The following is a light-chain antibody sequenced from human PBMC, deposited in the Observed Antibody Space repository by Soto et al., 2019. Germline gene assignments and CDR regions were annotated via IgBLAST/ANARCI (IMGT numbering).Light chain of an antibody. Sequence: DIQMTQSPSSLSASVGDRVTITCRASQDISNYLAWYQQKPGKVPKLLIYGASTLQSEVPSRFSGSGSGTDFTLTIRSLQTEDVATYYCQNYNRAPWTFGQGTKVESK. CDR3: QNYNRAPWT. V-gene: IGKV1-27*01. CDR2: GAS. J-gene: IGKJ1*01. CDR1: QDISNY.